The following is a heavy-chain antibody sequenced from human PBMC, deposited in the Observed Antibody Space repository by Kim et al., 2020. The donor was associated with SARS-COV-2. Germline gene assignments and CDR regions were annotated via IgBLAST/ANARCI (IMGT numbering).Heavy chain of an antibody. D-gene: IGHD3-16*02. CDR2: INTNTGNP. V-gene: IGHV7-4-1*02. Sequence: ASVKVSCKASGYTFTSYAMNWVRQAPGQGLEWMGWINTNTGNPTYAQGFTGRFVFSLDTSVSTAYLQISSLKAEDTAVYYCVRVGPNDYVWGSYRPSYYWGQGTLVTVSS. CDR1: GYTFTSYA. CDR3: VRVGPNDYVWGSYRPSYY. J-gene: IGHJ4*02.